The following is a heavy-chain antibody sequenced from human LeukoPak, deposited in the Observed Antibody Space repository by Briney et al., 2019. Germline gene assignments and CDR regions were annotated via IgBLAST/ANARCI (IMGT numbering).Heavy chain of an antibody. CDR3: ARYPTAMVSFDY. J-gene: IGHJ4*02. CDR2: IYYSGNT. D-gene: IGHD5-18*01. CDR1: GGSISSSDYY. Sequence: SETLSLTCTVSGGSISSSDYYWGWIRQPPGKGLEWIGSIYYSGNTYYNPSLKSRVTISVDTSKNQFSLRLSFVTAADTAVYYCARYPTAMVSFDYWGQGALVTVSS. V-gene: IGHV4-39*01.